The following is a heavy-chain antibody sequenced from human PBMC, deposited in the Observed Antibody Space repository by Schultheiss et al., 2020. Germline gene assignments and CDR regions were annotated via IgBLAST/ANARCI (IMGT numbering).Heavy chain of an antibody. Sequence: SETLSLTCTVSGVSIRSDNYYWSWIRQHPGKGLECIGEINHSGSTNYNPSLKSRVTISVDTSKNQFSLRLSSVTAAEAAVYYCARGGSWFLTTFDSWGQGTMVTVSS. CDR1: GVSIRSDNYY. V-gene: IGHV4-39*07. CDR3: ARGGSWFLTTFDS. CDR2: INHSGST. J-gene: IGHJ4*02. D-gene: IGHD1-26*01.